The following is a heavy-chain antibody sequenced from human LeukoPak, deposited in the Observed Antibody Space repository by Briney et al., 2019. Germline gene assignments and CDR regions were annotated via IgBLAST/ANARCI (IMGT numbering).Heavy chain of an antibody. V-gene: IGHV1-69*13. CDR2: IIPIFGTA. CDR1: GGTFISYA. D-gene: IGHD2-2*01. J-gene: IGHJ6*02. Sequence: SVRVSCKASGGTFISYAISWVRQAPGQGLEWMGGIIPIFGTANYAQKFQGRVTITADESTSTAYMELSSLRSEDTAVYYCAREPFLGYCSSTSCRYGMDVWGQGTTVTVSS. CDR3: AREPFLGYCSSTSCRYGMDV.